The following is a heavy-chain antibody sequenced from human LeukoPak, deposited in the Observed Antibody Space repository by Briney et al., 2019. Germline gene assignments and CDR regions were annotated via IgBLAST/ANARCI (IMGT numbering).Heavy chain of an antibody. CDR1: GFSFSSYS. D-gene: IGHD6-19*01. Sequence: SGGSLRLSCAVSGFSFSSYSMHWVRQAPGKGLEWVSGISGSTYYADSVKGRFTISRDNSKNTLYLQMNSLRAEDTAVYYCAKVGSQETIEVAGPYFDYWGQGSLVTVSS. CDR3: AKVGSQETIEVAGPYFDY. CDR2: ISGST. J-gene: IGHJ4*02. V-gene: IGHV3-23*01.